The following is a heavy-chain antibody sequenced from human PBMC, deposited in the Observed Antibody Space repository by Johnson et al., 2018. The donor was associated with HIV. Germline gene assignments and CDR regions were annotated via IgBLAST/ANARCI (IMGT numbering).Heavy chain of an antibody. Sequence: VQLVESGGGVVQPGRSLRLSCAASGFIFSTYAMHWVRQVPGKGLEWVGRIKGKSDGGTRDYAAPVKGRFTISRDDSENTLYLQRNSLRAEATAVYSCAKDNRNNWASLGDAFDIWGQGTMVTVSS. J-gene: IGHJ3*02. D-gene: IGHD1-1*01. CDR2: IKGKSDGGTR. CDR3: AKDNRNNWASLGDAFDI. V-gene: IGHV3-15*01. CDR1: GFIFSTYA.